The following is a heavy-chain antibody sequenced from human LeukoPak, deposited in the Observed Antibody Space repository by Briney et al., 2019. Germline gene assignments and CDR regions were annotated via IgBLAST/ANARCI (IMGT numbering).Heavy chain of an antibody. D-gene: IGHD2-21*01. J-gene: IGHJ4*02. CDR1: GFTFSGYA. Sequence: GGSLRLSCAASGFTFSGYAMHWVRQAPGKGLEYVSAISSNGGSTYYANSVKGRFTISRDNSKNTLYLQMGSLRAEDMAVYYCARAVYGGGTYWGQGTLVTVSS. V-gene: IGHV3-64*01. CDR2: ISSNGGST. CDR3: ARAVYGGGTY.